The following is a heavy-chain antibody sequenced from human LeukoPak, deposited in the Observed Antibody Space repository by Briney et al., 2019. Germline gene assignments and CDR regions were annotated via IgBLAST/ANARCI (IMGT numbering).Heavy chain of an antibody. CDR1: GFTFSRYA. J-gene: IGHJ4*02. D-gene: IGHD6-19*01. V-gene: IGHV3-30-3*01. CDR3: ARDLDSSGWYPDY. Sequence: GGSLRLSCAASGFTFSRYAMHWDRQAPGKGLEWVAVISYDGSNKYYADSVKGRFTISRDNSKNTLYLQMNSLRAEDTAVYYCARDLDSSGWYPDYWGQGTLVTVSS. CDR2: ISYDGSNK.